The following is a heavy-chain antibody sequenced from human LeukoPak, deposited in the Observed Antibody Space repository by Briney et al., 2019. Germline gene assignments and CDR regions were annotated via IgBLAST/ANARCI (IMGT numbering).Heavy chain of an antibody. CDR2: IIHILGTT. CDR1: GTTFSRSA. V-gene: IGHV1-69*05. Sequence: SVTVSCKASGTTFSRSAISWVRQAPGRGLEWMGGIIHILGTTNNIQTFKDGATITTNDSTTTSYMELTILKSVDAACYYCARDDGSATMGFDFWGQGTLVIVSS. D-gene: IGHD1-26*01. J-gene: IGHJ4*02. CDR3: ARDDGSATMGFDF.